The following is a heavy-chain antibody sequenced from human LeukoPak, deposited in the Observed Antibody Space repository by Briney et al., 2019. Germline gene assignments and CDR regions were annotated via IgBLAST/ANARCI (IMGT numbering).Heavy chain of an antibody. D-gene: IGHD4-17*01. CDR3: ARGSDYGDAFDI. CDR2: MNPNSGNT. CDR1: GYTFTSYD. J-gene: IGHJ3*02. V-gene: IGHV1-8*01. Sequence: ASVKVSCKASGYTFTSYDINWVRQATGQGLEWMGWMNPNSGNTGYAQKFQGRVTMTRNTSISTAYMELSSLRSEDTAVYYCARGSDYGDAFDIWGQGTLVTVSS.